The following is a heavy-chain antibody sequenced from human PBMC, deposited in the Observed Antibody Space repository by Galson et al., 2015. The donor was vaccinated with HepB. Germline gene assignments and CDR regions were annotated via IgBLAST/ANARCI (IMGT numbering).Heavy chain of an antibody. D-gene: IGHD1-26*01. V-gene: IGHV3-11*01. J-gene: IGHJ4*02. CDR1: GFTFSDYY. CDR2: ISSSGSTI. Sequence: SLRLSCAASGFTFSDYYMSWIRQAPGKGLEWVSYISSSGSTIYYADSVKGRFTISRDNAKNSLYLQMNSLRAEDTAVYYCARELSVGATHGEGVYWGQGTLVTVSS. CDR3: ARELSVGATHGEGVY.